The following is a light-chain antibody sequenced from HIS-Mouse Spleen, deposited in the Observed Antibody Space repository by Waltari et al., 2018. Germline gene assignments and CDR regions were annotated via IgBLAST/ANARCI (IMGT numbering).Light chain of an antibody. V-gene: IGKV3-15*01. CDR3: QQYNNWPPWT. CDR2: GAS. J-gene: IGKJ1*01. Sequence: DIVLTQSPGTLALSPGERATLYCRASQSVSSNLAWYQQKPGQPPRLLIYGASSRATGIPARFSGSGSGTEFTLTISSMQSEDFAVYYCQQYNNWPPWTFGQGTKVEIK. CDR1: QSVSSN.